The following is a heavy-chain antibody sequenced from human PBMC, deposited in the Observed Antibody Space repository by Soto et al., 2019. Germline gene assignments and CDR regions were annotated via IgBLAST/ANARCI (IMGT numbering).Heavy chain of an antibody. CDR3: ARTPLLTNVGGVDY. CDR2: ISYDGRHK. CDR1: GFTFWSYA. V-gene: IGHV3-30*04. D-gene: IGHD1-26*01. Sequence: QVQLVESGGGVVQPGRSLRLSCPTSGFTFWSYAMHWVRQAPGRGLEWVAVISYDGRHKFYADSVKGRFTISRDDSRNTLSLHMNSRREGDTAVYYCARTPLLTNVGGVDYWSQGTLVTVSS. J-gene: IGHJ4*02.